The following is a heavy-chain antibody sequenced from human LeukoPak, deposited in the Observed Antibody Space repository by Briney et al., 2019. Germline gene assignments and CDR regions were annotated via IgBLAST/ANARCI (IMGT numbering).Heavy chain of an antibody. V-gene: IGHV4-59*08. D-gene: IGHD4-23*01. J-gene: IGHJ4*02. CDR1: GGSITSYY. CDR3: ARHADYGGYLDY. CDR2: IYYSGST. Sequence: SETLSLTCTVSGGSITSYYWSWIRQPPGKGLEWIGYIYYSGSTNYNPSLKSRVTGSVDTSKSQFSLRLTSVTAADTAVYYCARHADYGGYLDYWGQGTLVTVSS.